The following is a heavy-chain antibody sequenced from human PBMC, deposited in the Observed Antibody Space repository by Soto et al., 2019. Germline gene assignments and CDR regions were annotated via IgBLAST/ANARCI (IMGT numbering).Heavy chain of an antibody. J-gene: IGHJ1*01. CDR1: GDSIIRGYY. D-gene: IGHD2-8*01. Sequence: SETLSLPCAVSGDSIIRGYYWAFIREPPGKGLVYIGSTNHSGTTYNNPSVMIPVRISVDTSKNQFSLNLSCVTAEDAADYYCETTDNGGYDQHFGQGTLVTVFS. CDR3: ETTDNGGYDQH. V-gene: IGHV4-38-2*01. CDR2: TNHSGTT.